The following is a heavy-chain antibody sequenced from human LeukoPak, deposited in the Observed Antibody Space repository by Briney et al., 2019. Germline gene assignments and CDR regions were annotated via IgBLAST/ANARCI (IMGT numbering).Heavy chain of an antibody. CDR1: GGSISSSTYY. J-gene: IGHJ4*02. V-gene: IGHV4-39*01. CDR2: IYYSGST. Sequence: SETLSLTCTVSGGSISSSTYYWGWIRQPPGKGLEWIGSIYYSGSTLYNPSLKSRISISVDTSKNQFSLKLSSVTAADTAVYYCARQPDYYFDYWGQGTLVTVSS. D-gene: IGHD4/OR15-4a*01. CDR3: ARQPDYYFDY.